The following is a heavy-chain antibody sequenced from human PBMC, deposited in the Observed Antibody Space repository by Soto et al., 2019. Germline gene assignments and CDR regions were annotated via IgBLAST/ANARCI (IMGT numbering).Heavy chain of an antibody. CDR1: DGSLSDDY. D-gene: IGHD1-1*01. CDR3: SRGNDAYKGGRT. CDR2: IHPSGST. Sequence: QVQLQQWGAGLLKPSETLSLTYAEYDGSLSDDYYTWTRQSPGKGLEWIGEIHPSGSTYYNPFLKTRVTLSQDTSKKQFSLNLISVTAADTGEYYCSRGNDAYKGGRTWGQGTLVTVSS. J-gene: IGHJ5*02. V-gene: IGHV4-34*02.